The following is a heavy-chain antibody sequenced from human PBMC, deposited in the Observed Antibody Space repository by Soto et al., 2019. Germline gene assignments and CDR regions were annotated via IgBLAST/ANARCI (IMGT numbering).Heavy chain of an antibody. V-gene: IGHV4-39*01. Sequence: QLQRQESGPGLVKPSETLSLTCTVSGGSISSSSYYWGWIRQPPGKGLEWIGSIYYSGSTYYNPSLKSRVTISVATSKNQFSLKLSSVTAADTAVYYCAIHSTVSGFDPWGQGTLVTVSS. CDR1: GGSISSSSYY. CDR2: IYYSGST. D-gene: IGHD4-17*01. J-gene: IGHJ5*02. CDR3: AIHSTVSGFDP.